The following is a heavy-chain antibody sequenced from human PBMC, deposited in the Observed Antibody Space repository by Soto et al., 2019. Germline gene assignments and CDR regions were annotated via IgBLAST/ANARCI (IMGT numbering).Heavy chain of an antibody. CDR1: GYTFTSYG. J-gene: IGHJ5*02. CDR2: ISAYNGNT. Sequence: QVQLVQSGAEVKKPGASVKVSCKASGYTFTSYGISWVRQAPGQGLEWMGWISAYNGNTSYAQKLQGRVTMTTDTSTRTAYRELRCRRADDTAVYYCASGPGITMVRGVSSSWFDPWGQGTLVTVST. D-gene: IGHD3-10*01. V-gene: IGHV1-18*01. CDR3: ASGPGITMVRGVSSSWFDP.